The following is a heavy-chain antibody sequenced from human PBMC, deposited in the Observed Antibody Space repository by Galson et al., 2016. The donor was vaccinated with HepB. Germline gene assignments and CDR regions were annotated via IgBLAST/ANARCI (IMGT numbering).Heavy chain of an antibody. J-gene: IGHJ6*02. D-gene: IGHD5-18*01. CDR1: GFKFNTYW. Sequence: SLRLSCAASGFKFNTYWMNWVRQAPGKGLEWVSYISSSSNRIYNADSVKGRFTISRDKAKHSLYLQMNRLRDEDTAVYYCARDSTAKRYRYGMDVWGQGTTVTASS. CDR3: ARDSTAKRYRYGMDV. CDR2: ISSSSNRI. V-gene: IGHV3-48*02.